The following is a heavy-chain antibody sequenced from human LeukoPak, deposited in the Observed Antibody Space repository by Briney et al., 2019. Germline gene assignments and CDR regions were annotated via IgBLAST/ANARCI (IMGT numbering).Heavy chain of an antibody. J-gene: IGHJ5*02. CDR3: ASPGALNWFDP. V-gene: IGHV4-34*01. CDR1: GGSISSYY. D-gene: IGHD3-10*01. CDR2: INHSGST. Sequence: SETLSLTCTVSGGSISSYYWNWIRQPPGKGLEWIGEINHSGSTNYNPSLKSRITISVDTSKNQFSLKLSSVTAADTAVYYCASPGALNWFDPWGQGTLVTVSS.